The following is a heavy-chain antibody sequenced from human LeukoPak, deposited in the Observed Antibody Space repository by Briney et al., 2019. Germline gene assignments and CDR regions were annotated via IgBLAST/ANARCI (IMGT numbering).Heavy chain of an antibody. D-gene: IGHD5-18*01. V-gene: IGHV3-23*01. CDR1: GFSFRHYV. J-gene: IGHJ4*02. CDR2: MREGGVTI. Sequence: GGSLRISCAASGFSFRHYVMSWVRPAPGKRLACVSTMREGGVTIYCADSGKGRFTISRDDSTNTVFLHMTSLRAEDTAVYYCAKDGEGFSYGSDSWGQGTLVTVSS. CDR3: AKDGEGFSYGSDS.